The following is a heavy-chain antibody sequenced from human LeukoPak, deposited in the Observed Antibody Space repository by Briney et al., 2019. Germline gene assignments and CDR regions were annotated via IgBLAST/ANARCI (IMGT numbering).Heavy chain of an antibody. D-gene: IGHD3-3*01. CDR3: ARRRDFWSGYYYFDY. CDR1: GGSFNGYY. CDR2: INHSGST. Sequence: SETLSLTCAVYGGSFNGYYWSWIRQPPGKGLEWIGEINHSGSTNYNPSLKSRVTISVDTSKNQFSLKLSSVTAADTAVYYCARRRDFWSGYYYFDYWGQGTLVTVSS. V-gene: IGHV4-34*01. J-gene: IGHJ4*02.